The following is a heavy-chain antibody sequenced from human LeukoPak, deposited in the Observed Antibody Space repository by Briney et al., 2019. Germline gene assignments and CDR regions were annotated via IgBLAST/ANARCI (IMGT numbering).Heavy chain of an antibody. Sequence: GRSLRLSCAASGFTFSSYGMHWVRQAPGKGLEWVAVIWYDGSNKYYADSVKGRFTTFRDNSKNTLYLQMNSLRAEDTAVYYCGRSSSWSTHGFDYWGQGTLVTVSS. CDR3: GRSSSWSTHGFDY. CDR1: GFTFSSYG. V-gene: IGHV3-33*01. D-gene: IGHD6-13*01. CDR2: IWYDGSNK. J-gene: IGHJ4*02.